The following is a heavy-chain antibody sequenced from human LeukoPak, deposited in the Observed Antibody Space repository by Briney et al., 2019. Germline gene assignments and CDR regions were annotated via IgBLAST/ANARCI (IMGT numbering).Heavy chain of an antibody. D-gene: IGHD3-10*01. V-gene: IGHV1-8*03. CDR3: ARRSGSGRNPFHI. CDR2: MNPNSGNT. J-gene: IGHJ3*02. CDR1: GYTFTTYD. Sequence: ASVKVSCKASGYTFTTYDINWVRQANGQGHERMGLMNPNSGNTGYAQKFQGRVTITRSTSISTAYMELSSLRPEDTAVYYCARRSGSGRNPFHIWGQGTMVTVSS.